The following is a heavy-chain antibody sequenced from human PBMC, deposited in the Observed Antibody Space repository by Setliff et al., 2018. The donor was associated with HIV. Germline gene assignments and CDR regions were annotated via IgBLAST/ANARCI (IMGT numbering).Heavy chain of an antibody. Sequence: SETLSLTCAVYGGSFSGYYWSWIRQPPGKGLEWIGNIYYSGSTNYNPSLKSRVTISVDTPKNQFSLKLSSVTAADTAVYYCARDLRITLFGGDVYYYYGMDVWGQGTTVTSP. V-gene: IGHV4-59*01. CDR1: GGSFSGYY. D-gene: IGHD3-3*01. J-gene: IGHJ6*02. CDR3: ARDLRITLFGGDVYYYYGMDV. CDR2: IYYSGST.